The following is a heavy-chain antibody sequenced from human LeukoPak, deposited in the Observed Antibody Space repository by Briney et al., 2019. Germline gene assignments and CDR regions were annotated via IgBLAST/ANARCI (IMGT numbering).Heavy chain of an antibody. CDR1: GGSFSGYY. Sequence: PSETLSLTCAVYGGSFSGYYWSWIRQPPGKGREWIGEINHSGSTNYNPSLKSRVTISVDTSKNQFSLKLNSVTAADTAVFYCARGGYDYIWESYRYNWFDPWGQGTLVTVSS. V-gene: IGHV4-34*01. CDR2: INHSGST. D-gene: IGHD3-16*02. CDR3: ARGGYDYIWESYRYNWFDP. J-gene: IGHJ5*02.